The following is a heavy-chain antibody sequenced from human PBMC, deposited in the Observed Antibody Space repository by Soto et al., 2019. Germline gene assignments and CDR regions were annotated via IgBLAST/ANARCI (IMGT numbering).Heavy chain of an antibody. CDR1: GRSFIGSW. CDR2: IYPGDSDT. V-gene: IGHV5-51*01. Sequence: LKISCQGSGRSFIGSWIAWVRQVPGKGLEWMGIIYPGDSDTRYSPSFQGQVTISADMSIKTAYLQWRTLQASDSAIYYCVRHTSTLDQWGQRSRVTVSS. D-gene: IGHD2-15*01. CDR3: VRHTSTLDQ. J-gene: IGHJ5*02.